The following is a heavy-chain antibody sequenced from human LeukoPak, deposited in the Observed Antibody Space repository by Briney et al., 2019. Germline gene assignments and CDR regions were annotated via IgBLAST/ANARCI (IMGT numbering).Heavy chain of an antibody. CDR1: GFTFSSYA. D-gene: IGHD1-26*01. J-gene: IGHJ4*02. CDR3: AKAGSGSYYGMESHFDY. CDR2: ISGSGGST. V-gene: IGHV3-23*01. Sequence: GGSLRLSCAASGFTFSSYAMSWVRQAPGKGLERVSAISGSGGSTYYADSVKGRFTISRDNSKNTLYLQMNSLRAEDTAVYYCAKAGSGSYYGMESHFDYWGQGTLVTVSS.